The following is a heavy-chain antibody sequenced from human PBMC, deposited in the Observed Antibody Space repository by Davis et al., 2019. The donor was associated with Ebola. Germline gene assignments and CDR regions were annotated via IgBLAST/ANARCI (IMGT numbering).Heavy chain of an antibody. CDR3: VRRAGPGSIDY. D-gene: IGHD3-10*01. Sequence: GESLKISCAASGFTFSSYWMHWVRQAPGKGLVWVSRINSDGSSTSYADSVKGRFTISRDNAKNSLYLQMNSLRAEDTAVYYCVRRAGPGSIDYWGQGTLVTVSS. CDR2: INSDGSST. V-gene: IGHV3-74*01. CDR1: GFTFSSYW. J-gene: IGHJ4*02.